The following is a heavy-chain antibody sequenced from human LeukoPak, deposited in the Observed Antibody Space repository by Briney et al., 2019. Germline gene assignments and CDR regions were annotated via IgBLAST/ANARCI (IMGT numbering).Heavy chain of an antibody. V-gene: IGHV3-30-3*01. CDR1: GFTFSSYA. D-gene: IGHD4-17*01. J-gene: IGHJ4*02. CDR3: ARATTVTTHFDY. CDR2: ISYDGSNK. Sequence: GGSLRLSCAASGFTFSSYAMSWVRQAPGKGLEWVAVISYDGSNKYYADSVKGRFTISRDNSKNTLYLQMNSLRAEDTAVYYCARATTVTTHFDYWGQGTLVTVSS.